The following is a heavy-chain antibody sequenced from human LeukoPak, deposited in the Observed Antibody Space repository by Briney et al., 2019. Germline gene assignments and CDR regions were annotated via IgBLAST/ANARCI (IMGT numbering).Heavy chain of an antibody. D-gene: IGHD5-12*01. CDR1: GFALSMYT. Sequence: GGSLRLSCVASGFALSMYTLHWVRQAPGKGLEWVSGISNSGGSTYYADSVKGRVTISRDNSKNTLYLHMNSPRAEDTAVYYCANEYSKGDVWGQGTMVTVSS. CDR2: ISNSGGST. CDR3: ANEYSKGDV. J-gene: IGHJ3*01. V-gene: IGHV3-23*01.